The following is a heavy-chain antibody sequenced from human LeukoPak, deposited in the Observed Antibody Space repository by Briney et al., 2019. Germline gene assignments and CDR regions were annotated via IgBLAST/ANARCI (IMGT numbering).Heavy chain of an antibody. V-gene: IGHV4-34*01. CDR1: GGSFSGYY. J-gene: IGHJ6*02. Sequence: SETLSLTRAVYGGSFSGYYWSWIRQPPGKGLEWIGEINHSGSTNYNPSLKSRVTISVDTSKNQFSLKLSSVTAADTAVYYCARAWYGAAAFMDVWGQGTTVTVSS. D-gene: IGHD4-17*01. CDR2: INHSGST. CDR3: ARAWYGAAAFMDV.